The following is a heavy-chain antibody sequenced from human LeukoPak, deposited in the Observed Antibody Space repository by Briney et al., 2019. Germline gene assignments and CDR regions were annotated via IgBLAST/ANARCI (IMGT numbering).Heavy chain of an antibody. CDR1: GLTFSSYA. CDR3: AKGSGYSYGRYYFDY. J-gene: IGHJ4*02. D-gene: IGHD5-18*01. CDR2: ITASGGNT. V-gene: IGHV3-23*01. Sequence: GGSLRLSCAASGLTFSSYAMGWVRQGPGKGLEWVSAITASGGNTYYADSVKGRFTISRDNSKNTLYLQVNSLRAEDTAVYYCAKGSGYSYGRYYFDYWGQGTLVTVSS.